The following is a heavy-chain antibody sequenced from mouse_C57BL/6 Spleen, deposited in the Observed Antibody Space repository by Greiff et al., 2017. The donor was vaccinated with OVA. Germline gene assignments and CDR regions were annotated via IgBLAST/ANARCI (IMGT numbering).Heavy chain of an antibody. V-gene: IGHV3-1*01. Sequence: VQLKQSGPGMVKPSQSLSLTCTVTGYSITSGYDWHWIRHFPGNKLEWMGYISYSGSTNYNPSLKSRISITHDTSKNHFFLKLNSVTTEDTATYYCARDHYSNYWYFDVWGTGTTVTVSS. CDR3: ARDHYSNYWYFDV. J-gene: IGHJ1*03. D-gene: IGHD2-5*01. CDR1: GYSITSGYD. CDR2: ISYSGST.